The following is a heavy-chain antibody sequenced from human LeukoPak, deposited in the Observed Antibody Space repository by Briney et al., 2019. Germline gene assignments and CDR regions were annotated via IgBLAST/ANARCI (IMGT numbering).Heavy chain of an antibody. Sequence: PGVSLRLSCAASGRSFSSFGMSWVRQAPGKGLELVSAIFGSGFTTYYADSVRGRFIISRDNSQNRLFLQVNSLRVEDRAVYYCARGLGEFASAPDSWGQGTLVTVSS. CDR2: IFGSGFTT. J-gene: IGHJ5*01. V-gene: IGHV3-23*01. D-gene: IGHD6-6*01. CDR3: ARGLGEFASAPDS. CDR1: GRSFSSFG.